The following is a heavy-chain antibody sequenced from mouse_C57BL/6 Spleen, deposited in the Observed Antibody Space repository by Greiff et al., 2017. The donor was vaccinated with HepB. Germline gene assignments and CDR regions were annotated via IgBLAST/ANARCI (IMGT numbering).Heavy chain of an antibody. Sequence: QVQLQQPGAELVKPGASVKMSCKASGYTFTSYWITWVKQRPGQGLEWIGDIYLGSGSTNYNEKFKSKATLTVDTSSSTAYMQLSSLTSEDSAVYYCARGGSNYDAMDYWGQGTSVTVSS. CDR3: ARGGSNYDAMDY. J-gene: IGHJ4*01. D-gene: IGHD2-5*01. V-gene: IGHV1-55*01. CDR1: GYTFTSYW. CDR2: IYLGSGST.